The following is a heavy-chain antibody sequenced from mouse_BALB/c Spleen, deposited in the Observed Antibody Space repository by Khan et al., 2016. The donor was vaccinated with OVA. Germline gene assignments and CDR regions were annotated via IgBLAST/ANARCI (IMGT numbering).Heavy chain of an antibody. V-gene: IGHV2-6-1*01. D-gene: IGHD2-10*01. Sequence: VELVESGPGLVAPSQSLSITCTISGFSLTNYGVHWVRQPPGKGLEWLVLMWSDGSTTYNSALKSRLTISKDNSKSQVFLKMNNLQTDDTAMYFCARQPYYHYNVMDYWGQGTSVTVSS. CDR1: GFSLTNYG. J-gene: IGHJ4*01. CDR2: MWSDGST. CDR3: ARQPYYHYNVMDY.